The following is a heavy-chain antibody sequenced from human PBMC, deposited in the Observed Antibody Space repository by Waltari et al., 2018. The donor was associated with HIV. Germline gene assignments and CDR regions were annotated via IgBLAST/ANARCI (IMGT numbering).Heavy chain of an antibody. Sequence: QVQLVESGGGVVQPGRSLRLSCAPPGFPFRHYGMHWVRQAPGKGLEWVAVISFDGSNQYYADSVRGRFTISRDNSKKKVFLQMNSLRLDDSALYYCATGQQVWETWSQLDYWDQGTLVIVSS. CDR1: GFPFRHYG. CDR3: ATGQQVWETWSQLDY. J-gene: IGHJ4*02. D-gene: IGHD1-1*01. V-gene: IGHV3-30*03. CDR2: ISFDGSNQ.